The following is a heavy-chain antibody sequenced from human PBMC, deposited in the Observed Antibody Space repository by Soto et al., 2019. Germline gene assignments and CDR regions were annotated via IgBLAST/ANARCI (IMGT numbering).Heavy chain of an antibody. Sequence: GSLRLSCAASGFTFSILAMGWVRQAPGKGLEWVSVIDYTGGTTYYTDSVKGRFIISRDNSKKILYLQMNSLRTEDTAIYYCAKDATRTSGWYYFDYWGRGALVTVSS. J-gene: IGHJ4*02. CDR2: IDYTGGTT. V-gene: IGHV3-23*01. CDR1: GFTFSILA. D-gene: IGHD6-19*01. CDR3: AKDATRTSGWYYFDY.